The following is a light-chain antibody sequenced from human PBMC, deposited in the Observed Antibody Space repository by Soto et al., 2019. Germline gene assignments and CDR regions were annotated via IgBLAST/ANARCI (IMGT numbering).Light chain of an antibody. Sequence: EIVMTQSPATLSVSPGERATLSCRASQSVSSNLAWYQQKPGQAPRLLIYGASTRATGIPARFSGSGPGTEFTLTISSLQSEDFAVYYCQQYNNWPPVFGQGTKVDIK. J-gene: IGKJ1*01. CDR1: QSVSSN. CDR2: GAS. V-gene: IGKV3-15*01. CDR3: QQYNNWPPV.